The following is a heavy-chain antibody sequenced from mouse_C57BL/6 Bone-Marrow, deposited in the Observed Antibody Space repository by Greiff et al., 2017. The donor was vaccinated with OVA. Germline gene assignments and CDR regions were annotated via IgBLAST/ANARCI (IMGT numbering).Heavy chain of an antibody. CDR2: IYPGSGNT. V-gene: IGHV1-76*01. Sequence: QVQLQQSGAELVRPGASVKLSCKASGYTFTDYYINWVKQRPGQGLEWIARIYPGSGNTYYNEKFKGKATLTAEESSSTAYMQLSSLTSEDSAVYFCARGRYSYYFDYWGQGTTLTVSS. CDR1: GYTFTDYY. J-gene: IGHJ2*01. CDR3: ARGRYSYYFDY.